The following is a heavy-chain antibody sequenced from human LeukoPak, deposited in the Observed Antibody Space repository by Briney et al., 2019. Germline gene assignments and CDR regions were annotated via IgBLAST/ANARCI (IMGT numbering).Heavy chain of an antibody. V-gene: IGHV3-74*01. Sequence: GGSLRLSCAASGFTLSSYWMHWVRQAPGKGLVWVSRIKSDGSTNYADSVKGRFTISRDNAKNTVSLQMNSLRAEDTGVYFCARAPSEIGGYYPEYFRHWGQGTLVTVSS. CDR2: IKSDGST. D-gene: IGHD3-22*01. CDR3: ARAPSEIGGYYPEYFRH. J-gene: IGHJ1*01. CDR1: GFTLSSYW.